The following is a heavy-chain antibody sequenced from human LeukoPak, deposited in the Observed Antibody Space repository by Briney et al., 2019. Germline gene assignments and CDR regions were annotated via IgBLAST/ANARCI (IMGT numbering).Heavy chain of an antibody. J-gene: IGHJ4*02. CDR3: ATFDFWSGLSFDY. CDR1: GYTFTGYY. D-gene: IGHD3-3*01. CDR2: INPNSGGT. V-gene: IGHV1-2*02. Sequence: ASVKVSCKASGYTFTGYYMHWVRQAPGQGLEWMGWINPNSGGTNYAQKFQGRVTMTRDTSISTAYMELSRLRSDDTTVYYCATFDFWSGLSFDYWGQGTLVTVSS.